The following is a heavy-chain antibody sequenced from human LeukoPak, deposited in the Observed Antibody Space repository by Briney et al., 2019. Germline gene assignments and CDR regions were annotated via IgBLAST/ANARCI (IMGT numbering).Heavy chain of an antibody. CDR1: GASISGGTYY. D-gene: IGHD2-2*02. CDR2: IYYTGST. J-gene: IGHJ3*02. V-gene: IGHV4-39*01. Sequence: SETLSLTCSVSGASISGGTYYWGWIRQPPGKGLEWIGSIYYTGSTYDNPSLKSRVTISVDTSKNQFSLKLSSVTAADTAVYYCARSVDQLLYDAYDAFDIWGQGTMVTVSS. CDR3: ARSVDQLLYDAYDAFDI.